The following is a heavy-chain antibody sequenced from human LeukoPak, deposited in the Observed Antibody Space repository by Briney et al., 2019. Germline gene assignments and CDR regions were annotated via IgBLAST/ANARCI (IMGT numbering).Heavy chain of an antibody. CDR2: SHNDGNSV. D-gene: IGHD3-10*01. V-gene: IGHV3-74*01. CDR1: GFTFNRYW. J-gene: IGHJ4*02. Sequence: GGSLRLSCAASGFTFNRYWMRWVRQVPGKEVVWVSHSHNDGNSVSYADSVTGRFTVSRDNAKNTLYLQMNRLRAEDTAVYYCVRHNYGYDYWGQETLVTVSS. CDR3: VRHNYGYDY.